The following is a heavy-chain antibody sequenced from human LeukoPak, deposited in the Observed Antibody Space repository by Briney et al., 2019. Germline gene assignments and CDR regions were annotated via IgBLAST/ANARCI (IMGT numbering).Heavy chain of an antibody. CDR2: IYYSGST. CDR1: GGSISSSSYY. V-gene: IGHV4-39*07. Sequence: NPSETLSLTCTVPGGSISSSSYYWGWIRQPPGKGLEWIGIIYYSGSTYYNPSLKSRVTISVDTSKNQFSLKLSSVTAADTAVYYCARDLGGRWGEGATNFFDYWGQGTLVTVSS. J-gene: IGHJ4*02. D-gene: IGHD1-26*01. CDR3: ARDLGGRWGEGATNFFDY.